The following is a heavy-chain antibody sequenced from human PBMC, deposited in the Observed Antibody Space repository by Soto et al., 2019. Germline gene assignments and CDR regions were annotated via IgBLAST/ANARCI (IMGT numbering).Heavy chain of an antibody. CDR3: AKPNQPTARLIVATILFSDY. CDR2: ISYDGSNK. V-gene: IGHV3-30*18. CDR1: GFTFSSYG. J-gene: IGHJ4*02. Sequence: GGSLRLSCAASGFTFSSYGMHWVRQAPGKGLEWVAVISYDGSNKYYADSVKGRFTISRDNSKNTLYLQMNSLRAEDTAVYYCAKPNQPTARLIVATILFSDYWGQGTLVTVSS. D-gene: IGHD5-12*01.